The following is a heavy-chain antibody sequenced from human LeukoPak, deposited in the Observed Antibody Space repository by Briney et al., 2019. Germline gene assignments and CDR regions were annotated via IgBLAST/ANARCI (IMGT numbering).Heavy chain of an antibody. CDR2: IYYSGST. Sequence: PSETLSLTCTVSGGSLSSYYWSWIRQPPGKGLEWIGYIYYSGSTNYNPSLKSRVTISVDTSKNQFSLKLSSVTAADTAVYYCARVNYDILTGYPFDYWGRGTLVTVSS. D-gene: IGHD3-9*01. CDR3: ARVNYDILTGYPFDY. J-gene: IGHJ4*02. CDR1: GGSLSSYY. V-gene: IGHV4-59*12.